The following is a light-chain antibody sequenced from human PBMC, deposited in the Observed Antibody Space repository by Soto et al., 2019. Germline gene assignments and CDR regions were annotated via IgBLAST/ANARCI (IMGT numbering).Light chain of an antibody. CDR3: QQSYSTPRT. V-gene: IGKV1-39*01. Sequence: DIQMTQSPSSLSAFVGDRVTITCRASQSITNYLNWYQQKPGKAPKLLIYAASSLQSGVPSRFSGRGSGTDFALTISSLQPEDFATYYCQQSYSTPRTFGQWTKVEIK. J-gene: IGKJ1*01. CDR2: AAS. CDR1: QSITNY.